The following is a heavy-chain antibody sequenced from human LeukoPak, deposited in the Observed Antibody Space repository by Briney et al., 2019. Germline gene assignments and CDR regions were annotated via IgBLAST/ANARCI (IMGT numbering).Heavy chain of an antibody. J-gene: IGHJ4*02. V-gene: IGHV4-61*01. Sequence: SETLSLTCTVSGGSVSSGSYYWSWIRQPPGKGLEWIGYIYYSGSTNYNPSLKSRVTISVDTSKNQFSLKLSSVTAADTAVYYCARSRNYYGSGDYWSPGTLVTVSS. CDR2: IYYSGST. D-gene: IGHD3-10*01. CDR1: GGSVSSGSYY. CDR3: ARSRNYYGSGDY.